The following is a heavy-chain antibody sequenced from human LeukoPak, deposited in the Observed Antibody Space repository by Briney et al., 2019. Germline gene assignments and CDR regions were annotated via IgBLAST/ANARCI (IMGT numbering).Heavy chain of an antibody. J-gene: IGHJ4*02. V-gene: IGHV4-30-4*01. CDR1: GGSVSSGSYY. CDR3: ARAPLWFGELPTFDY. D-gene: IGHD3-10*01. Sequence: PSETLSLTCTVSGGSVSSGSYYWSWIRQPPGKGLEWIGYIYYSGSTYYNPSLKSRVTISVDTSKNQFSLKLSSVTAADTAVYYCARAPLWFGELPTFDYWGQGTLVTVSS. CDR2: IYYSGST.